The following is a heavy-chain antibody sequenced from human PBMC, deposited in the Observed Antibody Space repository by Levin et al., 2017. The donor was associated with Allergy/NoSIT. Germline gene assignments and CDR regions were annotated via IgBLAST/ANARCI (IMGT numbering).Heavy chain of an antibody. V-gene: IGHV1-18*01. CDR3: ARDLGYCSGGRCYRNWFDP. CDR2: ISAYNGNT. Sequence: GESLKISCKASGYTFTNYGISWVRQAPGQGLEWMGWISAYNGNTNYAQKLQGRVIMTTDTSTSTTYMELRSLRSDDTAVYYCARDLGYCSGGRCYRNWFDPWGQGTLVTVSS. D-gene: IGHD2-15*01. CDR1: GYTFTNYG. J-gene: IGHJ5*02.